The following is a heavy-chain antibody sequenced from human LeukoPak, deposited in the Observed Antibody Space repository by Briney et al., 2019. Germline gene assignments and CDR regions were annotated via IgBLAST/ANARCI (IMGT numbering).Heavy chain of an antibody. CDR2: INHSGST. CDR3: ARNGGDYYDSSGYYFVFDY. CDR1: GGSFSGYY. D-gene: IGHD3-22*01. V-gene: IGHV4-34*01. J-gene: IGHJ4*02. Sequence: PSETLSLTCAVYGGSFSGYYWSWIRQPPGKGLEWTGEINHSGSTNYNPSLKSRVTISVDTSKNQFSLKLSSVTAADTAVYYCARNGGDYYDSSGYYFVFDYWGQGTLVTVSS.